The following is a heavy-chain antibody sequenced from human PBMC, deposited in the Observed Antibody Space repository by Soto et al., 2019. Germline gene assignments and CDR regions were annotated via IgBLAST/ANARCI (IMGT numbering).Heavy chain of an antibody. V-gene: IGHV4-39*01. J-gene: IGHJ5*02. CDR1: GGSISSSGYY. Sequence: PSETLSLTWTVSGGSISSSGYYWVWIRQPPGKGLEWIGSIYYSGSTYYNPSLKSRVTISVDTSKNQFSLKLSSVTAADTAVYYCARQDYGDYNWFDPWGQGTLVTVSS. CDR3: ARQDYGDYNWFDP. CDR2: IYYSGST. D-gene: IGHD4-17*01.